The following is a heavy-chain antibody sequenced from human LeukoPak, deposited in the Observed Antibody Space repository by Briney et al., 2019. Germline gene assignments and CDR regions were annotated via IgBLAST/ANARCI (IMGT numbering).Heavy chain of an antibody. CDR1: GGSISSGGYS. J-gene: IGHJ6*02. Sequence: PSETLSLTCAVSGGSISSGGYSWSWIRQPPGKGLEWIGYIYHSGSTYYNPSLKSRVTISVDRSKNQSSLKLSSVTAADTAVYYCARGHFKRNTVTRKSLAYGMDVWGQGTTVTVSS. V-gene: IGHV4-30-2*01. D-gene: IGHD4-17*01. CDR2: IYHSGST. CDR3: ARGHFKRNTVTRKSLAYGMDV.